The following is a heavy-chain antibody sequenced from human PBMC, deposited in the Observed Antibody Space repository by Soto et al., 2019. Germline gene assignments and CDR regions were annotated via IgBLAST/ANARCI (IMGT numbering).Heavy chain of an antibody. D-gene: IGHD2-2*01. J-gene: IGHJ4*02. CDR3: ASQQFDIVVVPAAMNY. CDR2: IKQDGSEK. CDR1: GFTFSSYW. V-gene: IGHV3-7*01. Sequence: GGSLRLSCAASGFTFSSYWMSWVRQAPGKGLEWVANIKQDGSEKYYVDSVKGRFTISRDNAKNSLYLQMNSLRAEDTAVYYCASQQFDIVVVPAAMNYWGQGTLVTVSS.